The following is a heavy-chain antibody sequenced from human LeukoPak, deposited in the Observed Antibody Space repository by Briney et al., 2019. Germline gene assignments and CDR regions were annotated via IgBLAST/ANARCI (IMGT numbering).Heavy chain of an antibody. Sequence: PGGSLRLSCAASGFTFSTSRIIWVRQAPGKGLEWVANIKEDGSEKYYVDSVKGRFTISRDNAKNSLYLQMNSLRAEDTAVYYCASGYYSGWYIPYYWGQGTLVTVSS. D-gene: IGHD6-19*01. J-gene: IGHJ4*02. CDR3: ASGYYSGWYIPYY. CDR2: IKEDGSEK. CDR1: GFTFSTSR. V-gene: IGHV3-7*01.